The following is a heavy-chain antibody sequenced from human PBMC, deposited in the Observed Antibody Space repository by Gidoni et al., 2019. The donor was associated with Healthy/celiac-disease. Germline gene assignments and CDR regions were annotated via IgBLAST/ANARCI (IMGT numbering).Heavy chain of an antibody. D-gene: IGHD3-22*01. Sequence: EVQLVESGGGLVKPGGSLRLSCAASGFTFSSYSMNWVRQAPGKGLECVSSISSSSSYIYYADSVKGRFTISRDNAKNSLYLQMNSLRAEDTAVYYCARERKRSSGYKLDYYYGMDVWGQGTTVTVSS. V-gene: IGHV3-21*01. CDR3: ARERKRSSGYKLDYYYGMDV. CDR2: ISSSSSYI. CDR1: GFTFSSYS. J-gene: IGHJ6*02.